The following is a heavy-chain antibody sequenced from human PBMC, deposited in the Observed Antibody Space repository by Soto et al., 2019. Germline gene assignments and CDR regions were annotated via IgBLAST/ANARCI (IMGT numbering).Heavy chain of an antibody. CDR3: AQCYGEHRDPHDSPTQRASDIGSSGM. D-gene: IGHD4-17*01. V-gene: IGHV2-5*01. CDR2: IYWNDDK. CDR1: GFSFRPSGVG. Sequence: LVKTRRTVTLTCPFSGFSFRPSGVGVAGIRQPPGRALEWLALIYWNDDKRYSPSLKSRLTITKDTSKHQVVLTMTNMDPVVTSTYSFAQCYGEHRDPHDSPTQRASDIGSSGM. J-gene: IGHJ6*01.